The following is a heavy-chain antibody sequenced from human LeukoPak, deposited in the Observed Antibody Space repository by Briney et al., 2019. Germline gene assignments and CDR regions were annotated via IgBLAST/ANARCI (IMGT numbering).Heavy chain of an antibody. CDR3: ARAKGDGYTIQDYFDY. CDR1: GFTFSSYA. D-gene: IGHD5-24*01. Sequence: GGSLRLSCAASGFTFSSYAMHWVRQAPGKGLEWVAVISYDGSNKYYADSVKGRFTISRDNSKNTLYLQMNSLRAEDTAVYYCARAKGDGYTIQDYFDYWGQGTLVTVSS. V-gene: IGHV3-30-3*01. CDR2: ISYDGSNK. J-gene: IGHJ4*02.